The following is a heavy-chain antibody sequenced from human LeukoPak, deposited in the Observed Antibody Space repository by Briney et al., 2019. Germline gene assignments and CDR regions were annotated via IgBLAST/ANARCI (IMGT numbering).Heavy chain of an antibody. CDR3: ARGSTTVIRY. CDR1: GGSISRYY. J-gene: IGHJ4*02. V-gene: IGHV4-59*01. Sequence: TSETLSLTRTVAGGSISRYYRRWSWQPPQKELEWIGDSYYSGSTSYNPTLNIRVTLSVDTSKSQFSLKLSSVPAADTAVYYCARGSTTVIRYWGQGTLVTVSS. CDR2: SYYSGST. D-gene: IGHD4-17*01.